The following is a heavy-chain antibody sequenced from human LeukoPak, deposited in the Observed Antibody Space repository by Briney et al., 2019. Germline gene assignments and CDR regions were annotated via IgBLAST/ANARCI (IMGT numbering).Heavy chain of an antibody. V-gene: IGHV5-51*01. D-gene: IGHD3-3*01. Sequence: GESLKISCKGSGYSFTSYWIGWVRQMPGKGLEWMGIIYPGDSDTRYSPSFQGQVTISADKSISTAYLQWSSLRAEDTAVYYCARAGHYDFWSGPLSPFDYWGQGTLVTVSS. CDR1: GYSFTSYW. CDR2: IYPGDSDT. CDR3: ARAGHYDFWSGPLSPFDY. J-gene: IGHJ4*02.